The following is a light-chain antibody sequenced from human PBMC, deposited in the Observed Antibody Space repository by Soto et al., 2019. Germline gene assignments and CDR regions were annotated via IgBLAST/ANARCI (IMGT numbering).Light chain of an antibody. V-gene: IGKV1-5*01. CDR3: QQYNSYSTWT. CDR1: QIISRW. CDR2: DAS. Sequence: DIQMTQSPSTLSASVGDRVTITCRASQIISRWVAWYQQKPGAAPKLLIYDASTLDRGVPSRFSGSGSGTEFTLTINILQPDDFATYYCQQYNSYSTWTFGQGTKVDIK. J-gene: IGKJ1*01.